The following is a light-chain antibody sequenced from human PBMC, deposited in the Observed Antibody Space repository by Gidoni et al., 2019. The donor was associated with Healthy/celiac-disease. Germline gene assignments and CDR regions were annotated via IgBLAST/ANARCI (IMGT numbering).Light chain of an antibody. CDR1: QSVSSY. J-gene: IGKJ5*01. V-gene: IGKV3-11*01. Sequence: IVLTQSPATLSLSPGERATLSCRASQSVSSYLAWYPQKPGQAPRLLIYDASKRATGIPASFSGSGSGKDFTLTISSLEPEDFAVYYCQQRSNWPITFGQGTRLEIK. CDR2: DAS. CDR3: QQRSNWPIT.